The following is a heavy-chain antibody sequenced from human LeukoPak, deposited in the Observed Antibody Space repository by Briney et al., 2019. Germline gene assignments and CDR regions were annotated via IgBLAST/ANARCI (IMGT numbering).Heavy chain of an antibody. D-gene: IGHD3-9*01. CDR2: IYSGGTT. V-gene: IGHV3-53*01. CDR1: GFTVSSNY. J-gene: IGHJ4*02. Sequence: GGSLRLSCAASGFTVSSNYMSWVRQAPGKGLEWVSVIYSGGTTYYADSVKGRFTISRDNSKNTLYLQMNSPRAEDTAVYYCARPGYDILTGYSIPFDYWGQGTLVTVSS. CDR3: ARPGYDILTGYSIPFDY.